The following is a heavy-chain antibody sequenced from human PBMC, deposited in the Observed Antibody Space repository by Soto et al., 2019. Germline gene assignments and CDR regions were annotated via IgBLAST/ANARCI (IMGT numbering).Heavy chain of an antibody. D-gene: IGHD2-15*01. V-gene: IGHV4-31*03. CDR3: ARTGYCSGGSCYPH. J-gene: IGHJ4*02. Sequence: TLSLTCTVSGGSISSGGYYWSWIRQHPGKGLEWIGYIYYSGSTYYNPSLKSRVNISVDTSTNQFSLKLSSVTAAETAVYYCARTGYCSGGSCYPHWGQGTMGTVS. CDR2: IYYSGST. CDR1: GGSISSGGYY.